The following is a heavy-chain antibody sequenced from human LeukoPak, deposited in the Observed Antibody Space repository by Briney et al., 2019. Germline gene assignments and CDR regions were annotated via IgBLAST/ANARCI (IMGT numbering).Heavy chain of an antibody. Sequence: KASETLSLTCTVSGGSISSYYWSWIRQPPGKGLEWIGYIYYSGSTNYNPSLKSRVTISVDTSKNQFSLKLSSVTAADTAVYYCARIIRGGDLDYFDYWGQGTLVTVSS. J-gene: IGHJ4*02. CDR3: ARIIRGGDLDYFDY. V-gene: IGHV4-59*01. D-gene: IGHD2-21*02. CDR2: IYYSGST. CDR1: GGSISSYY.